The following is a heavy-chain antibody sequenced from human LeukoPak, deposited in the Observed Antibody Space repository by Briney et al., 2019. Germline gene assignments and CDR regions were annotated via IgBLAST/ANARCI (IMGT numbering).Heavy chain of an antibody. Sequence: PSGTLSLTCAVYGGSFSGYYWSWIRQPPGKGLEWIGEINHSGSTNYNPSLKSRVTISVDTSKNQFSLKLSSVTAADTAVYYCAGPPRNYYYYYMDVWGKGTTVTVSS. V-gene: IGHV4-34*01. CDR2: INHSGST. J-gene: IGHJ6*03. CDR3: AGPPRNYYYYYMDV. CDR1: GGSFSGYY.